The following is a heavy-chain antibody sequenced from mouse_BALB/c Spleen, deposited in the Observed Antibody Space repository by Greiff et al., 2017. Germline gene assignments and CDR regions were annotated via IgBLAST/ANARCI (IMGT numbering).Heavy chain of an antibody. Sequence: VQLQQSGAELVRPGALVKLSCKASGFNIKDYYMHWVKQKPGQGLEWIGYINPYNDGTKYNEKFKGKATLTSDKSSSTAYMELSSLTSEDSAVYYCAGYRYGVAYWGQGTLVTVSA. CDR1: GFNIKDYY. J-gene: IGHJ3*01. D-gene: IGHD2-14*01. V-gene: IGHV1-14*01. CDR2: INPYNDGT. CDR3: AGYRYGVAY.